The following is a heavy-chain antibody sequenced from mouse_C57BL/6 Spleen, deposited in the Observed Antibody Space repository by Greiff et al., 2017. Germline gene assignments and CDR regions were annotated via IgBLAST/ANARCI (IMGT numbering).Heavy chain of an antibody. J-gene: IGHJ1*03. V-gene: IGHV5-16*01. CDR3: ARDCYYYGSDRYWYFDV. D-gene: IGHD1-1*01. Sequence: EVMLVESEGGLVQPGSSMKLSCTASGFTFSDYYMAWVRQVPEKGLEWVANINYDGSSTYYLDSLKSRFIISRDNAKNILYLQMSSLKSEDTATYYCARDCYYYGSDRYWYFDVWGTGTTVTVSS. CDR1: GFTFSDYY. CDR2: INYDGSST.